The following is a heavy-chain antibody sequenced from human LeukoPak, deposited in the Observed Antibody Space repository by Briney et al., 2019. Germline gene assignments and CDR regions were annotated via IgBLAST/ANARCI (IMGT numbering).Heavy chain of an antibody. Sequence: SVKVSCKASGGSFSSYAISWVRQAPGQGLEWMGGIIPIFGTANYAQKFQGRVTITADESTSTAYMELSSLRSEDTAVYYCARRLGFLEWLSSGYWFDPWGQGTLVTVSS. V-gene: IGHV1-69*13. J-gene: IGHJ5*02. CDR2: IIPIFGTA. CDR3: ARRLGFLEWLSSGYWFDP. CDR1: GGSFSSYA. D-gene: IGHD3-3*01.